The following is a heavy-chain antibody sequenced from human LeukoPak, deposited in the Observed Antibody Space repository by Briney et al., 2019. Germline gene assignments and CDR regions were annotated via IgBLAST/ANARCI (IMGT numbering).Heavy chain of an antibody. J-gene: IGHJ4*02. CDR2: INHSGST. V-gene: IGHV4-34*01. CDR1: GGSFSNYY. D-gene: IGHD3-16*02. CDR3: HSYDYVWGSYRDDY. Sequence: SETLSLTCAVYGGSFSNYYWSWIRQPPGEGLEWIGKINHSGSTNYNPSLKSRVTISVDTSKNQFSLKLSSVTAADTAVYYCHSYDYVWGSYRDDYWGQGTLVTVSS.